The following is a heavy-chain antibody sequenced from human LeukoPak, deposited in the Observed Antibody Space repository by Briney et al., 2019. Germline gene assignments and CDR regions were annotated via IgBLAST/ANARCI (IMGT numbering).Heavy chain of an antibody. Sequence: HTWGSLRLSCAASGFTFSTYSMNWVRQAPGKGLDWVSYISSSGSTIYYADSVKGRFTISRDNAKNSLYLQMNSLRAEDTAFYYCAREGYYDSSDYFDYWGQGTLVTVS. V-gene: IGHV3-48*04. J-gene: IGHJ4*02. CDR2: ISSSGSTI. CDR3: AREGYYDSSDYFDY. CDR1: GFTFSTYS. D-gene: IGHD3-22*01.